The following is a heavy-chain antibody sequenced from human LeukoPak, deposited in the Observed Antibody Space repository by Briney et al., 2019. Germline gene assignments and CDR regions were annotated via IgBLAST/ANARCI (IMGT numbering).Heavy chain of an antibody. J-gene: IGHJ4*02. V-gene: IGHV4-39*01. CDR3: ARLYIGWFGELLPYYFDY. CDR2: IYYSGST. D-gene: IGHD3-10*01. CDR1: GGSISSSSYY. Sequence: SETLSLTCTVSGGSISSSSYYWGWIRQPPGKGLEWIGSIYYSGSTYYNPSLKSRVTISVDTSKNQFSLKLSSVTAADTAVYYCARLYIGWFGELLPYYFDYWGQGTLVTVSS.